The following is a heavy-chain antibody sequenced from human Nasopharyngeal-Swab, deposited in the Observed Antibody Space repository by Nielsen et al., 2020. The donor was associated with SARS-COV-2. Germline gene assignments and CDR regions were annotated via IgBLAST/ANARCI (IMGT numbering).Heavy chain of an antibody. D-gene: IGHD2-15*01. CDR3: ARGCSGGSCPMDY. J-gene: IGHJ4*02. V-gene: IGHV4-59*08. CDR2: IYHSGST. Sequence: SETLSLTCTVSGGSISSYYWSWIRQPPGKGLEWIGSIYHSGSTYYNPSLKSRVTISVDTSKNQFSLKLSSVTAADTAVYYCARGCSGGSCPMDYWGQGTLVTVSS. CDR1: GGSISSYY.